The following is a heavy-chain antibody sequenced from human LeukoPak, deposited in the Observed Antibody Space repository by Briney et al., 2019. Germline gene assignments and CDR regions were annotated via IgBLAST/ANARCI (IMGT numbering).Heavy chain of an antibody. CDR2: IYHSGST. J-gene: IGHJ3*02. CDR3: PKSNGYGLVDI. Sequence: SETLSLTCAGSGGSISSRNWWSWVRQPPGKGLEWIGEIYHSGSTNYNPSLKSRVTISVDKSKNQFSLKLNSVTAADTAVYYCPKSNGYGLVDIWGQGTMVTVSS. V-gene: IGHV4-4*02. CDR1: GGSISSRNW. D-gene: IGHD3-10*01.